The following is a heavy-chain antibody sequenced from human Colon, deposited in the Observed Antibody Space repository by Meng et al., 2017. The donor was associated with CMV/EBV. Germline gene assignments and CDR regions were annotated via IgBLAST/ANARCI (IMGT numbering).Heavy chain of an antibody. CDR1: GGTFSSYA. Sequence: SVKVSCKASGGTFSSYAISWVRQAPGQGLERMGGIIPIFGTANYAQKFQGRVTITTDESTGTAYMELSSLRSEDTAVYYCARVNETSMGIAALGGMDVWGQGTTVTVSS. J-gene: IGHJ6*02. CDR2: IIPIFGTA. CDR3: ARVNETSMGIAALGGMDV. V-gene: IGHV1-69*05. D-gene: IGHD6-13*01.